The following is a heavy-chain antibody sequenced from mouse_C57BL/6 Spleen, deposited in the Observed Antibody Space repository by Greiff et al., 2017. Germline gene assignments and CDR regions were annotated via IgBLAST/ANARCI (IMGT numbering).Heavy chain of an antibody. D-gene: IGHD1-1*01. CDR2: IDPSDSYT. V-gene: IGHV1-50*01. Sequence: QVQLQQPGAELVKPGASVKLSCKASGYTFTSYWMQWVKQRPGQGLEWIGEIDPSDSYTNYNQKFKGKATLTVDTSSSTAYMQLSSLTSEDSAVYYCARRGDYYGSTLDYWGQGTTLTVSS. CDR3: ARRGDYYGSTLDY. CDR1: GYTFTSYW. J-gene: IGHJ2*01.